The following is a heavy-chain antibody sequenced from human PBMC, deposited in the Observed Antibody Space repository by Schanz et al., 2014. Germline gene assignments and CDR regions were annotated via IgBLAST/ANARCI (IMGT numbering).Heavy chain of an antibody. CDR1: GFSFSTYG. J-gene: IGHJ3*01. D-gene: IGHD2-15*01. CDR3: ARAMTTYSEYPAFEF. Sequence: LRLSCAASGFSFSTYGMHWVRQAPGKGLEWVAVIWYDASSTYYVDSVKGRFTISRDNSKIILYLEMSNLRAEGTAVDHCARAMTTYSEYPAFEFWGQGTMNTVSS. V-gene: IGHV3-33*01. CDR2: IWYDASST.